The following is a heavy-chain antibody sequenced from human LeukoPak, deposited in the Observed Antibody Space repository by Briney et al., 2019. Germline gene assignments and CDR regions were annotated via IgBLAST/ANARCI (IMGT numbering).Heavy chain of an antibody. CDR3: ARATAENDY. J-gene: IGHJ4*02. V-gene: IGHV1-2*02. CDR2: INPKRGGT. D-gene: IGHD1-14*01. CDR1: GYTFTGYY. Sequence: ASVKVSCKASGYTFTGYYMHWVRQAPGQGLEWMGWINPKRGGTNSLQKFQGRVTMTRDTSNSTAYRGVSRLRSDDTAVYYCARATAENDYWGQGTLVTVSS.